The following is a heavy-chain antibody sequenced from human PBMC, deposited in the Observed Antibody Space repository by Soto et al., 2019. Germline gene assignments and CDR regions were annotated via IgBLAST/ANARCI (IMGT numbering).Heavy chain of an antibody. CDR1: GFTFSSYA. CDR2: ISGSGGST. CDR3: AKGFPVGYYYDSSGYSTMALDY. J-gene: IGHJ4*02. Sequence: HPGGSLRLSCAASGFTFSSYAMSWVRQAPGKGLEWVSAISGSGGSTYYADSVKGRFTISRDNSKNTLYLQMNSLRAEDTAVYYCAKGFPVGYYYDSSGYSTMALDYWGQGTLVTVSS. D-gene: IGHD3-22*01. V-gene: IGHV3-23*01.